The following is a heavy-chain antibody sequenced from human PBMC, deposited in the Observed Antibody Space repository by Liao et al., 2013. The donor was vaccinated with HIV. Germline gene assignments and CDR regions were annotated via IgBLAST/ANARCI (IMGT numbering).Heavy chain of an antibody. CDR1: GGSISSYY. CDR3: ARVGLYSSSWPYDY. J-gene: IGHJ4*02. CDR2: IYTSGST. V-gene: IGHV4-4*07. Sequence: QVQLQESGPGLVKPSETLSLTCTVSGGSISSYYWSWIRQPAGKGLEWIGLIYTSGSTNYNPSLKSRVTMSVDTSKNQFSLKLSSVTAADTAVYYCARVGLYSSSWPYDYWGQGTLVTVSS. D-gene: IGHD6-13*01.